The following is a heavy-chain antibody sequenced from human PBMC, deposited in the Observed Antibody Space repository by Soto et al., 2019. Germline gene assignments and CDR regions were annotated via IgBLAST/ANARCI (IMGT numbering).Heavy chain of an antibody. CDR1: GDSVSSNSAA. V-gene: IGHV6-1*01. CDR3: ARGLYSSGWYWFDP. CDR2: TYYRSKWYN. D-gene: IGHD6-19*01. J-gene: IGHJ5*02. Sequence: SQTLSLTCAIPGDSVSSNSAAWNWIRQSPSRGLEWLGRTYYRSKWYNDYAVSVKSRITINPDTSKNQFSLQLNSVTPEDTAVYYCARGLYSSGWYWFDPLGQGTLVTVSS.